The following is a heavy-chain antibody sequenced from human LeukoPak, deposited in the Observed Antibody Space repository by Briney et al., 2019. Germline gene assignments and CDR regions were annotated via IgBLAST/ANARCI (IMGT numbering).Heavy chain of an antibody. CDR2: ISYDGSEK. J-gene: IGHJ4*02. D-gene: IGHD2-15*01. V-gene: IGHV3-30*04. CDR3: ARVWHCSGGSCYGEGVDY. Sequence: HPRESLRLSRAPSGFTLRSYVMHWVRQAPGRGGEGVAGISYDGSEKYYAHSVKGRFTISRDNSKNTLYLQMNRVRAEDTAVYYCARVWHCSGGSCYGEGVDYWGQGTLVTVSS. CDR1: GFTLRSYV.